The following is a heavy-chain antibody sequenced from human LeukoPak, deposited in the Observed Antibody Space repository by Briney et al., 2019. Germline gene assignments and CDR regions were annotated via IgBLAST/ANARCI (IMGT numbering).Heavy chain of an antibody. CDR1: GGSITSYY. V-gene: IGHV4-59*12. Sequence: SETLSLTCTVSGGSITSYYWSWIRQPPGKGLEWIGYIYYSGSTNYSPSLQSRVTISVDTSKNQFSLKLSSVTAADTAVYYCARAVTSSSSWYKWVNWFDPWGQGTLVTVSS. CDR3: ARAVTSSSSWYKWVNWFDP. CDR2: IYYSGST. J-gene: IGHJ5*02. D-gene: IGHD6-13*01.